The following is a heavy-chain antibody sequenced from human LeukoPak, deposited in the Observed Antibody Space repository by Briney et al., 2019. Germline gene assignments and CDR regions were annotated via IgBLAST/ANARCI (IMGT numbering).Heavy chain of an antibody. CDR1: GFTFSRYW. J-gene: IGHJ4*02. D-gene: IGHD3-9*01. CDR3: VRGADTGYSSDS. CDR2: INSDGRST. V-gene: IGHV3-74*01. Sequence: AGGSLRLSCVASGFTFSRYWMHWVRQAPGKGLVWVSRINSDGRSTNYADSVKGRFSISRDNAETTLYLQMNSLRVEDTDVYYCVRGADTGYSSDSWGQGTLVTVSS.